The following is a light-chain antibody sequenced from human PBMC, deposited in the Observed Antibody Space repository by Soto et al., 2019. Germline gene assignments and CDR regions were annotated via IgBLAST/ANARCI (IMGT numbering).Light chain of an antibody. Sequence: DIQMTQSPSSLSASVGDRVTITCRASQSISSYLNWYQQKPGKAPKLLIYAASSLQSGVPSRFSGSGSGTDFTLTISSLQPEDFATYYCQQSYSTLSTFGPLTKLDIK. CDR3: QQSYSTLST. J-gene: IGKJ3*01. V-gene: IGKV1-39*01. CDR2: AAS. CDR1: QSISSY.